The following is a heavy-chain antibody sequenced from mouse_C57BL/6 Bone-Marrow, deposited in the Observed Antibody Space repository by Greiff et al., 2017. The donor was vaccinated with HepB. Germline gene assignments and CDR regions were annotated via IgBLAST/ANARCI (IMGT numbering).Heavy chain of an antibody. D-gene: IGHD5-1*01. V-gene: IGHV1-81*01. CDR1: GYTFTSYG. J-gene: IGHJ2*01. CDR2: IYPRSGNT. Sequence: QVQLQQSGAELARPGASVKLSCKASGYTFTSYGISWVKQRTGQGLEWIGEIYPRSGNTYYNEKFKGKATLTADKSSSTAYMELRSLTSEASAVYFCARWGSQYPRNDWGQGTTLTVSS. CDR3: ARWGSQYPRND.